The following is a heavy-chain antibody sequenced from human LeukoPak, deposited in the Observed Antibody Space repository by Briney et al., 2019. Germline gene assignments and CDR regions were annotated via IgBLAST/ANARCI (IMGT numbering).Heavy chain of an antibody. CDR1: GGSISSSSHT. V-gene: IGHV4-39*07. J-gene: IGHJ4*02. D-gene: IGHD3-3*01. CDR2: IYYSGAT. CDR3: VREEFAIFGVGPALG. Sequence: SETLSLNCSVSGGSISSSSHTWGWIRQSPGKGLQWIGSIYYSGATYHNPPLKSRVTMSLDMSKNHFSLKLTSVTAADTAVYYCVREEFAIFGVGPALGWGQGTLVIVYS.